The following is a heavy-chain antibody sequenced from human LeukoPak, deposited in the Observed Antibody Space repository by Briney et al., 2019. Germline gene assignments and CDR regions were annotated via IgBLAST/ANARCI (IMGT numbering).Heavy chain of an antibody. J-gene: IGHJ6*03. CDR3: ARDRVVVVAYYYNYYMDV. Sequence: GRSLRLSCAASGFTFGSYWMTWVRQAPGKGLEWVANIKEDGSEKYYVDSVKGRFTISRDNAKNSLYLQMNTLRAEDTAVYYCARDRVVVVAYYYNYYMDVWGKGTTVTVSS. CDR1: GFTFGSYW. CDR2: IKEDGSEK. V-gene: IGHV3-7*01. D-gene: IGHD2-15*01.